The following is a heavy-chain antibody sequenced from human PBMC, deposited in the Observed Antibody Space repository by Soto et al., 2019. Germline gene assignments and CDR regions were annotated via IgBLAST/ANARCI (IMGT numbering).Heavy chain of an antibody. D-gene: IGHD2-8*01. CDR3: ARADETLIYWSFDL. V-gene: IGHV4-59*02. CDR1: GGAVGYDY. J-gene: IGHJ2*01. Sequence: QVQLQESGPGLVKPSETLSLTCTVSGGAVGYDYWSWIRQPPGKGLEWIGNFYYGGRYYNPSLNSRVSISADASKNQLSLKLTSVTAADTAVYYCARADETLIYWSFDLWGRGTLVRVSS. CDR2: FYYGGR.